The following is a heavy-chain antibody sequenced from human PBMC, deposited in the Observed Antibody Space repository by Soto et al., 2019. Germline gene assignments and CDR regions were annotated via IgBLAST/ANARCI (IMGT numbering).Heavy chain of an antibody. J-gene: IGHJ6*02. CDR2: INPSGGST. CDR3: ARDRGPYYYDSSGYYGERYYYYYGMDV. CDR1: GYTFTSYY. Sequence: ASVKVSCKASGYTFTSYYMHWVRQAPGQGLEWMGIINPSGGSTSYAQKFQGRVTMTRDTSTSTVYMELSSLRSEDTAVYYCARDRGPYYYDSSGYYGERYYYYYGMDVWGQGTTVTSP. D-gene: IGHD3-22*01. V-gene: IGHV1-46*01.